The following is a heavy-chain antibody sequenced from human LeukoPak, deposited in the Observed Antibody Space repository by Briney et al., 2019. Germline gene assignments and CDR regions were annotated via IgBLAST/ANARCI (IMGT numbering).Heavy chain of an antibody. Sequence: GGSLRLSCAASGFTFSNYAMSWVRQAPGKGLEWVSTISNSGGSTYYADSVKGRFTISRDNAKNSLYLQMNSLRADDTAVYYCAREAHAPLRNDYWGQGTLVTVSS. D-gene: IGHD2-15*01. CDR2: ISNSGGST. V-gene: IGHV3-23*01. CDR1: GFTFSNYA. CDR3: AREAHAPLRNDY. J-gene: IGHJ4*02.